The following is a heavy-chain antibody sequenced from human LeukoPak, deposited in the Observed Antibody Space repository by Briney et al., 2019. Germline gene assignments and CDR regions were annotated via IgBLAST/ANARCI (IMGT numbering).Heavy chain of an antibody. CDR2: IGGGGVDT. CDR3: AKDPPTTGTTFDN. CDR1: RFTFSSYA. Sequence: PGGSLRLSCAASRFTFSSYAMSWVREAPGKGLEWVSSIGGGGVDTYYAGSVKCRFTISRDNSKNTLYLQMNSLRVEDTAVYYCAKDPPTTGTTFDNWGRGTLVTVSS. J-gene: IGHJ4*02. V-gene: IGHV3-23*01. D-gene: IGHD1-1*01.